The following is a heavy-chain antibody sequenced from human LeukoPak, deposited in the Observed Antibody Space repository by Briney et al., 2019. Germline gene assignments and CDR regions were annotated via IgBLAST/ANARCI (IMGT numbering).Heavy chain of an antibody. CDR1: GDIFSSNDAA. CDR3: ARENTLVRGTRNPFDY. Sequence: SQTLSLTCAVSGDIFSSNDAAWNWIRQSPSRGLEWLGRTFYRSKLYYDSAVSVKSRITINPDTSKNQFSLQLNSVTPEDTAVYYCARENTLVRGTRNPFDYWGRGTLVTVSS. D-gene: IGHD3-10*01. CDR2: TFYRSKLYY. J-gene: IGHJ4*02. V-gene: IGHV6-1*01.